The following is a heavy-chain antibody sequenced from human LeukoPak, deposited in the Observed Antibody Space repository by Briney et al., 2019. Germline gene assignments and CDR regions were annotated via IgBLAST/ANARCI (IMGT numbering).Heavy chain of an antibody. Sequence: GASVKVSCKASGYTFTSYGISWVRQAPGQGLEWMGWISAYNGNTNYAQKLQGRVTMTTDTSTSTAYMELRSLRSDETAVYYCARDDYLPPYYYDSSGYYGFDYWGQGTLVTVSS. CDR3: ARDDYLPPYYYDSSGYYGFDY. V-gene: IGHV1-18*01. CDR2: ISAYNGNT. J-gene: IGHJ4*02. CDR1: GYTFTSYG. D-gene: IGHD3-22*01.